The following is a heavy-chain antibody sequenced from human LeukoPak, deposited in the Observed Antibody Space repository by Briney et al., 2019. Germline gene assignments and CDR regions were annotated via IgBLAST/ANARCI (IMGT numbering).Heavy chain of an antibody. Sequence: GGSLRLSCAASGFTFSNYNMNWVRQAPGKGLEWISSITTSSSYILYADSVKGRFTISRDNAKNSLYLQMDSLRVEDTAVYYCTRDTDGSLDYWGQGILVTVAS. CDR2: ITTSSSYI. CDR3: TRDTDGSLDY. D-gene: IGHD1-26*01. J-gene: IGHJ4*02. V-gene: IGHV3-21*01. CDR1: GFTFSNYN.